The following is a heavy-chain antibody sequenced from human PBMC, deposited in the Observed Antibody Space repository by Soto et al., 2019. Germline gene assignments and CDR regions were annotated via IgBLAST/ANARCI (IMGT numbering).Heavy chain of an antibody. CDR3: GRVLGYCSGGSCYAQGTFDY. J-gene: IGHJ4*02. Sequence: QVQLVQSGAEVKKPGASVKVSCKASGYTFTSYAMHWVRQAPGQRLEWMGWINAGNGNTKYSQKFQGRVTITRDTSASTAYMELSSLRSEDTAVYYCGRVLGYCSGGSCYAQGTFDYWGQGTLVTVSS. CDR1: GYTFTSYA. CDR2: INAGNGNT. V-gene: IGHV1-3*01. D-gene: IGHD2-15*01.